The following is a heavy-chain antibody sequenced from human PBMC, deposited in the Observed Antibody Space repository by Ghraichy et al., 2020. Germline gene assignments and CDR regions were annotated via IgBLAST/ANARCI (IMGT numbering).Heavy chain of an antibody. CDR2: LYYGAGST. CDR1: GLSVNDHY. V-gene: IGHV3-53*01. CDR3: ARGQQWLGRPSALDI. Sequence: GGSLRLSCAVSGLSVNDHYMNWVRQAPGEGLEWVAILYYGAGSTAYAASVTGRFTISRDNSKNTLFLQMNGLRVEDTAVYYCARGQQWLGRPSALDIWGQGTLVSVSS. D-gene: IGHD6-19*01. J-gene: IGHJ3*02.